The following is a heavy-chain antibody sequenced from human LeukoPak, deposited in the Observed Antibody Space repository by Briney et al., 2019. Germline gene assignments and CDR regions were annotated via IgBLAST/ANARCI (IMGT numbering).Heavy chain of an antibody. Sequence: ASVNVSCKASGYTFTIYGISWVRQAPGQGLEWMGWISAYNGNANYAQKLQGRVTMTTDTSTSTAYMELRSLRSDDTAVYYCARWDLYYYYGMDVWGQGTTVTVSS. D-gene: IGHD1-26*01. CDR3: ARWDLYYYYGMDV. J-gene: IGHJ6*02. CDR2: ISAYNGNA. CDR1: GYTFTIYG. V-gene: IGHV1-18*01.